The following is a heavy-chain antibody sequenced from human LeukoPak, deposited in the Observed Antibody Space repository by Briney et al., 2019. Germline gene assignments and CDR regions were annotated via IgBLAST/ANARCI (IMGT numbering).Heavy chain of an antibody. CDR2: ISPSGGST. CDR1: GYTFTSNY. D-gene: IGHD2-2*01. V-gene: IGHV1-46*01. CDR3: ARGGYCSSTSCYGENDAFDI. J-gene: IGHJ3*02. Sequence: ASVKVSCKAFGYTFTSNYMHWVRQAPGQGPEWMGVISPSGGSTTYAQKFQGRVTLTRDMSTSTDYLELSSLRSEDTAVYYCARGGYCSSTSCYGENDAFDIWGQGTMVTVSS.